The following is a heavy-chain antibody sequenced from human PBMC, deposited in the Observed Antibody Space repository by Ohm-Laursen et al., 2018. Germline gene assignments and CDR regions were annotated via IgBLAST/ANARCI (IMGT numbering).Heavy chain of an antibody. CDR3: AKDIRTMAGRDV. D-gene: IGHD4/OR15-4a*01. J-gene: IGHJ6*02. CDR2: ISKDGSNT. CDR1: GFTFSSYG. V-gene: IGHV3-30*18. Sequence: LRLSCAASGFTFSSYGMHWVRQAPGKGLEWMAGISKDGSNTYYGHSVEGRFTISRDNSMNTLYLQMNSLRPEGTAVYYCAKDIRTMAGRDVWGQGTTVTVSS.